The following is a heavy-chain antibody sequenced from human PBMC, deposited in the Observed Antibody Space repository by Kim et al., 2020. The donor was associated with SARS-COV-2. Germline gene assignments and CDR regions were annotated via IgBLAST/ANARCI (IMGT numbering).Heavy chain of an antibody. Sequence: DSVKGRFTISRDNAKNSLYLQMNSLRAEDTAVYYCARDRHYYGSGYYFDYWGQGTLVTVSS. V-gene: IGHV3-21*01. D-gene: IGHD3-10*01. J-gene: IGHJ4*02. CDR3: ARDRHYYGSGYYFDY.